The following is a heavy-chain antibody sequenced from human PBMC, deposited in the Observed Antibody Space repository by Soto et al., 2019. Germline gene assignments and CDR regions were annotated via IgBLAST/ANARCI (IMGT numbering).Heavy chain of an antibody. J-gene: IGHJ6*02. CDR3: ANPFRSWNYPSPYYYYGMDV. D-gene: IGHD1-7*01. Sequence: TGGSLRLSCAASGFTFSSYAMSWVRQAPGKGLEWVSAISGSGGSTYYADSVKGRFTISRDNSKNTLYLQMNSLRAEDTAVYYCANPFRSWNYPSPYYYYGMDVWGQGTTVTVSS. CDR2: ISGSGGST. CDR1: GFTFSSYA. V-gene: IGHV3-23*01.